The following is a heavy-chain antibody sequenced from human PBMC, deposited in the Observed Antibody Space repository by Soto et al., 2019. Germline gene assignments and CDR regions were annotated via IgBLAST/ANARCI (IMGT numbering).Heavy chain of an antibody. D-gene: IGHD3-16*01. CDR1: GYTFTNYW. CDR2: IYPGDSDT. CDR3: AKVESSSWGTWYYYYGMDV. Sequence: GESLKISCKGSGYTFTNYWIGWVRQMPGKGLEWMGIIYPGDSDTKYNPSFQGQVTISADKSITTTYLRWTSLKASDTAIYYCAKVESSSWGTWYYYYGMDVWGQGTTVTVSS. J-gene: IGHJ6*02. V-gene: IGHV5-51*01.